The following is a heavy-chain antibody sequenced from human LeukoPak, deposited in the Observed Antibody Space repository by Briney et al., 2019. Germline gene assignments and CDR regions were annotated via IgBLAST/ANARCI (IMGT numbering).Heavy chain of an antibody. CDR3: ARYFTGGSDY. D-gene: IGHD3-16*01. CDR2: IYAGDSDT. V-gene: IGHV5-51*01. Sequence: GESLKISCKGSGYSFSTYWIGWVRQIPGKGLEWMGLIYAGDSDTRYSPSFQGQVTISVDNSISTAYLQWSNLKASDTAICYCARYFTGGSDYWGQGTLVTVSS. CDR1: GYSFSTYW. J-gene: IGHJ4*02.